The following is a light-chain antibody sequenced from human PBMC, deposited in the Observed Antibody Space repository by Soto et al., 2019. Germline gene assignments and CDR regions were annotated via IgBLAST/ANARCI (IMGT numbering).Light chain of an antibody. CDR1: QSISSSY. J-gene: IGKJ2*01. V-gene: IGKV3-20*01. CDR2: GAS. CDR3: QLYGNSPMYT. Sequence: EIVLTQSPDTLSLSPGERATLSCRASQSISSSYLAWFQQKPGQAPRLLIYGASSSATGIPDRFTGSGSGTDFTLTISRLEPEDSAVYYCQLYGNSPMYTFGRGTRLELK.